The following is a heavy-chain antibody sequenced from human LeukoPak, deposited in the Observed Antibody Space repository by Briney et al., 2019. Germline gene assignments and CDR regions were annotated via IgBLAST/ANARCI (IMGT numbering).Heavy chain of an antibody. J-gene: IGHJ4*02. CDR3: ARQWLGPFDY. D-gene: IGHD6-19*01. CDR2: ISAYNGNT. Sequence: ASVKVSCKVSGYTLTELSMHWVRQAPGQGLEWMGWISAYNGNTNYAQKLQGRVTMTTDTSTSTAYMELRSLRSDDTAVYYCARQWLGPFDYWGQGTLVTVSS. V-gene: IGHV1-18*01. CDR1: GYTLTELS.